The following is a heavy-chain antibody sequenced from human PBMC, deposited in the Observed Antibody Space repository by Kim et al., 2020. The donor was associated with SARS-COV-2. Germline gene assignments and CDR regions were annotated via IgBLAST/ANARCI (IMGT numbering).Heavy chain of an antibody. V-gene: IGHV4-39*01. J-gene: IGHJ5*02. CDR2: IYYSGST. D-gene: IGHD2-2*01. Sequence: SETLSLTCTVSGGSISSSSYYWGWIRQPPGKGLEWIGSIYYSGSTYYNPSLKSRVTISVDTSKNQFSLKLSSVTAADTAVYYCARTDRTRGVVPAAIWFDPWGQGTLVTVSS. CDR1: GGSISSSSYY. CDR3: ARTDRTRGVVPAAIWFDP.